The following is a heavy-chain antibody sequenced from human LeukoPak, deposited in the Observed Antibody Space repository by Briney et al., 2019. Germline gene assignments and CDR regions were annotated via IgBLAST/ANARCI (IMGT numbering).Heavy chain of an antibody. Sequence: ASVKVSCKASGYTFTGYHMHWVRQAPGQGLEWMGWINPNSGDTNYAQKFQGRVTMTRDTSISTAYMEVSRLRSDDTAVYYCARVAVEMASWFDPWGQGTLATVSS. D-gene: IGHD5-24*01. CDR3: ARVAVEMASWFDP. J-gene: IGHJ5*02. V-gene: IGHV1-2*02. CDR2: INPNSGDT. CDR1: GYTFTGYH.